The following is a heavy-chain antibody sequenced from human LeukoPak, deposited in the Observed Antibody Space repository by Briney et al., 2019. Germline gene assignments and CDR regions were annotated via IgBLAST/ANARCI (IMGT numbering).Heavy chain of an antibody. J-gene: IGHJ5*02. V-gene: IGHV4-39*07. D-gene: IGHD6-13*01. CDR1: GVSIISSNYY. CDR2: VFYTGTT. Sequence: PSETLSLTCTVSGVSIISSNYYWGWFRQPPGKGLQWIASVFYTGTTRHNPSLKSRVTISVDTSKNEFSLSLSSVTAADTAVYYCARKAKAAAGKGRFDPWGQGTLVTVSS. CDR3: ARKAKAAAGKGRFDP.